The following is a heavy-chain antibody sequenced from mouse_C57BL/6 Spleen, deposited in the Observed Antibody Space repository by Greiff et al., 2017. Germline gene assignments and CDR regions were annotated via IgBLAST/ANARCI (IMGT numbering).Heavy chain of an antibody. CDR1: GFSLTSYG. CDR2: IWRGGST. CDR3: AKNPHYYGSSYAMDY. V-gene: IGHV2-5*01. J-gene: IGHJ4*01. D-gene: IGHD1-1*01. Sequence: VKLVESGPGLVQPSQSLSITCTVSGFSLTSYGVHWVRQSPGKGLEWLGVIWRGGSTDYNAAFMSRLSITKDNSKSQVFFKMNSLQADDTAIYYCAKNPHYYGSSYAMDYWGQGTSGTVSS.